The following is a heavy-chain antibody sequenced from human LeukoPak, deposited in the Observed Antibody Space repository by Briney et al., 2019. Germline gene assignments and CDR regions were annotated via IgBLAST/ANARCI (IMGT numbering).Heavy chain of an antibody. D-gene: IGHD3-22*01. Sequence: GGSLRLSCAASGFTFSSYGIHWVRQAPGKGLEWVAVISYDGSNKYYADSVKGRFTISRDNSKNTLYLQMNSLRAGDTAVYYCAKVLGGYVPFDYWGQGTLVTVSS. CDR2: ISYDGSNK. CDR1: GFTFSSYG. V-gene: IGHV3-30*18. CDR3: AKVLGGYVPFDY. J-gene: IGHJ4*02.